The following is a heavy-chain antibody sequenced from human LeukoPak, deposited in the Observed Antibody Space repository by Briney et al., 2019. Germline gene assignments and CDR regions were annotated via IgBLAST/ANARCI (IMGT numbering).Heavy chain of an antibody. J-gene: IGHJ4*02. CDR3: ARAIYYGSGSYSY. CDR1: GFTFSSYS. D-gene: IGHD3-10*01. Sequence: PGGSLRLSCAASGFTFSSYSMNWVRQAPGKGLEWVASISSSSSYIYHADSVKGRFTISRDNAMNSLYLQMNSLRAEDTAVYYCARAIYYGSGSYSYWGQETLVTVSS. CDR2: ISSSSSYI. V-gene: IGHV3-21*01.